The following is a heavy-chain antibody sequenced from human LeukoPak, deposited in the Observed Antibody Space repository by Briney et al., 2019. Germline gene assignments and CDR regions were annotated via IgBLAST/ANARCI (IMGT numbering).Heavy chain of an antibody. V-gene: IGHV1-18*04. CDR3: AARITIFGVDAEGGFDY. CDR1: GYTFTSYG. J-gene: IGHJ4*02. CDR2: ISAYNGNT. D-gene: IGHD3-3*01. Sequence: GASLKLSCTASGYTFTSYGISWVRQAPGQGLEWMGWISAYNGNTNYAQKLKGRVTMTTATSTRTSYMVLWMLGADDTAVYFCAARITIFGVDAEGGFDYWGQGTLVTVSS.